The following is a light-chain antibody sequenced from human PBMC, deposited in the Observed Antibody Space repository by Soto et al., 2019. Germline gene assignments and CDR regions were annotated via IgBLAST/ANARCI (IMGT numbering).Light chain of an antibody. V-gene: IGKV1-5*03. J-gene: IGKJ4*01. CDR1: QNISRW. CDR2: KAS. Sequence: IRMTQSPSTLSASVGDRVTITCRASQNISRWLAWYQQKPGKAPKFLIYKASGLEIGVPSRFSGSGSGTEFTLTISSLQPDDFATYYCQQYHNYSPLAFGGGTKVDIK. CDR3: QQYHNYSPLA.